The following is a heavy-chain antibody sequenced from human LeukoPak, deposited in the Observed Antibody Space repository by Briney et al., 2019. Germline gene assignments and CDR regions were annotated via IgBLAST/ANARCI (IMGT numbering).Heavy chain of an antibody. J-gene: IGHJ3*02. CDR2: IIPILGIA. D-gene: IGHD2-21*01. CDR3: ARGHCGGDCYNDAFDI. Sequence: SVKVPCKASGGTFSSYAISWVRQAPGQGLEWMGRIIPILGIANYAQKFQGRVTITADKSTSTAYMELSSLRSEDTAVYYCARGHCGGDCYNDAFDIWGQGTMVTVSS. CDR1: GGTFSSYA. V-gene: IGHV1-69*04.